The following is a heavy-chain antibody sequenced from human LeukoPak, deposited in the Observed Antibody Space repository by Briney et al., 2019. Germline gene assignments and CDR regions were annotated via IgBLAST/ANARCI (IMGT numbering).Heavy chain of an antibody. CDR2: ISSNAHPT. D-gene: IGHD3-10*01. CDR3: VKDRAVDY. CDR1: GFTFSIYA. J-gene: IGHJ4*02. V-gene: IGHV3-64D*06. Sequence: GGPLRLSCSVFGFTFSIYAMQWVRQPPGKGLEYVSSISSNAHPTYYADSVKGRFTISRDNSKSTLYLQMSSLRPEDTAVYYCVKDRAVDYWGQGTLVTVSS.